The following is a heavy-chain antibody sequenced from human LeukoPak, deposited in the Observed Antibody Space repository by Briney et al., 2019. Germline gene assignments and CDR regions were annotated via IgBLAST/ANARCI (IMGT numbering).Heavy chain of an antibody. D-gene: IGHD5-18*01. CDR3: ARGSGYSYADDY. Sequence: GGSLRLSCAASGLTFRSYAMQWVRQAPGKGLEWVSYITYNSGTIFYADSVKGRFTISRDNAKDSLYLQMSSLRDEDTAVYYCARGSGYSYADDYWGQGTLVTVSS. V-gene: IGHV3-48*02. J-gene: IGHJ4*02. CDR1: GLTFRSYA. CDR2: ITYNSGTI.